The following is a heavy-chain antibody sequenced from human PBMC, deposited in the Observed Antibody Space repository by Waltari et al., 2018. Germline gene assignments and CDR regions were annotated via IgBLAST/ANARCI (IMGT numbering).Heavy chain of an antibody. V-gene: IGHV3-30-3*01. CDR3: ARAYTSSSGLLWLSAADC. CDR1: GFNFSNYA. D-gene: IGHD6-13*01. J-gene: IGHJ4*02. CDR2: ISYDGSKE. Sequence: QVQLVESGGGVVQPGRSLRLSCATAGFNFSNYAMHWVRQAPGKGLEGVAVISYDGSKEYYADSVKGRFTISRDKSKNTLFLQMNSLISVDTAIYYCARAYTSSSGLLWLSAADCWGQGTLVTVSS.